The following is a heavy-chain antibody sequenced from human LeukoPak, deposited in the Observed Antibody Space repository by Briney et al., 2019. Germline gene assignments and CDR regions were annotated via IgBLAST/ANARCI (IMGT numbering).Heavy chain of an antibody. Sequence: GGSLRLSCAASGFTFRTSGMNWVRQAPGKGREWVSYISSSGTTISYAQSVKGRFTISRDNAKNSLYLQMNRLRAEDTAVYYCARERQLERLAFGKEGSAFDYWGQGTLVTVSS. CDR1: GFTFRTSG. D-gene: IGHD1-1*01. J-gene: IGHJ4*02. V-gene: IGHV3-48*04. CDR2: ISSSGTTI. CDR3: ARERQLERLAFGKEGSAFDY.